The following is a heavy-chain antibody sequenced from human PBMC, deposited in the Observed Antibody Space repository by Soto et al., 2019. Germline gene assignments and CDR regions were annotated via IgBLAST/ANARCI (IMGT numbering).Heavy chain of an antibody. CDR1: GGTFSSYA. J-gene: IGHJ6*02. D-gene: IGHD4-17*01. CDR3: ARLPSTTVTTLSDYYYGMDV. V-gene: IGHV1-69*01. CDR2: IIPIFGTA. Sequence: QVQLVQSGAEVKKPGSSVKVSCKASGGTFSSYAIIWVRQAPGQGLEWMGGIIPIFGTANYAQKFQGRVTITADESTSTAYMELSSLRSEDTAVYYCARLPSTTVTTLSDYYYGMDVWGQGTTVTVSS.